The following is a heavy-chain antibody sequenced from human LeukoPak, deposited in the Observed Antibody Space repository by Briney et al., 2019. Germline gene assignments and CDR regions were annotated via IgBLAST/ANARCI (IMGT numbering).Heavy chain of an antibody. D-gene: IGHD6-19*01. V-gene: IGHV1-69-2*01. CDR2: VDPEDGEI. CDR3: ATTLRGWYLDV. CDR1: GYTITPHY. Sequence: GATVKISRKSSGYTITPHYMHWVRQAPGKGLEWVGRVDPEDGEIIYAEKFQGRLTISADTSTDTGFMELSSLESEDTAMYYCATTLRGWYLDVWGKGTTVIVTS. J-gene: IGHJ6*03.